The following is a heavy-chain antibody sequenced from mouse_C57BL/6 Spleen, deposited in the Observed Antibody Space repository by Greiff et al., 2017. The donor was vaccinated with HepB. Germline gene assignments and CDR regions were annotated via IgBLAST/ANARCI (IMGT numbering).Heavy chain of an antibody. D-gene: IGHD2-3*01. Sequence: EVKLVESGGGLVKPGGSLKLSCAASGFTFSDYGMHWVRQAPEKGLEWVAYISSGSSTIYYADTVKGRFTISRDNAKNTLFLQMTSLRSEDTAMYYCARDGYYPFDYWGQGTTLTVSS. V-gene: IGHV5-17*01. CDR2: ISSGSSTI. CDR1: GFTFSDYG. CDR3: ARDGYYPFDY. J-gene: IGHJ2*01.